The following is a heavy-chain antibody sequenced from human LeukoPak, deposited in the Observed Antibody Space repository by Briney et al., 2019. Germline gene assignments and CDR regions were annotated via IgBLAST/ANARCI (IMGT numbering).Heavy chain of an antibody. V-gene: IGHV3-11*05. D-gene: IGHD6-25*01. CDR3: ARDPETWQAA. CDR1: GFTFSDYY. CDR2: TSSSTHYT. J-gene: IGHJ4*02. Sequence: PGRSLRLSSAASGFTFSDYYMTWIRHAPGKGLEWVSYTSSSTHYTNYADSVKGRFTISRDNAKNSLYLQMNSLIAEDTAVYYCARDPETWQAAWGQGTLVTVSS.